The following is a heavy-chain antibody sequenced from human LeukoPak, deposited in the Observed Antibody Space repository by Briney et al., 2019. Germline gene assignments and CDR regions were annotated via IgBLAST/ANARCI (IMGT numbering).Heavy chain of an antibody. D-gene: IGHD5/OR15-5a*01. V-gene: IGHV3-30*09. CDR2: IGSDGSKK. J-gene: IGHJ4*02. Sequence: GGSLRLSCVASGFMFSDHAFHWVRQSPDKGLEWVALIGSDGSKKYYADSVQGRFAVSRENSKNTLFLQMNTLRADDTAVYFCARQMTSTRLFDSWGQGTLVTVSS. CDR1: GFMFSDHA. CDR3: ARQMTSTRLFDS.